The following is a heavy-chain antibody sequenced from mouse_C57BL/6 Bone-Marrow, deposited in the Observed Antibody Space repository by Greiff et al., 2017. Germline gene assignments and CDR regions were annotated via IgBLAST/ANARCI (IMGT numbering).Heavy chain of an antibody. J-gene: IGHJ4*01. Sequence: QVQLKQPGAELVKPGASVKLSCKASGYTFTNYWMHWVKQRPGQGLEWIGMMHPNGGSPDYNEKFKSEATLSVDKSSRTAYMELSSLTSEDSAVYYCARSYDYDDYTVYYGGQGTSVTVSS. D-gene: IGHD2-4*01. CDR1: GYTFTNYW. V-gene: IGHV1-64*01. CDR3: ARSYDYDDYTVYY. CDR2: MHPNGGSP.